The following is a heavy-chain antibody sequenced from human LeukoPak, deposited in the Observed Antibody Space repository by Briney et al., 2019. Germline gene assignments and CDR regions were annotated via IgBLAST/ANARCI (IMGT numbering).Heavy chain of an antibody. CDR3: AKALLWFGELGHGDYSDAFDI. CDR1: GFTFDDYA. CDR2: ISWNSGSI. V-gene: IGHV3-9*01. D-gene: IGHD3-10*01. Sequence: GGSLRLSCAASGFTFDDYAMHWVRQAPGKGLEWVSGISWNSGSIGYADSVKGRFTISRDNAKNSLYLQMNSLRAEDTALYYCAKALLWFGELGHGDYSDAFDIWGQGTMVTVSS. J-gene: IGHJ3*02.